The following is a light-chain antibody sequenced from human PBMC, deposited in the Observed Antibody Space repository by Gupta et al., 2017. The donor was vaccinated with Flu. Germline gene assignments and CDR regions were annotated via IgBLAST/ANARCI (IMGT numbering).Light chain of an antibody. CDR3: QAWDSSTNCI. CDR1: GDKY. V-gene: IGLV3-1*01. CDR2: QDS. J-gene: IGLJ1*01. Sequence: GDKYVCWYQQKPGQSPVLVINQDSRRPSGLPERFSGSNSGNTATLTISGTQAMDEADYYCQAWDSSTNCIFGTATKVTVL.